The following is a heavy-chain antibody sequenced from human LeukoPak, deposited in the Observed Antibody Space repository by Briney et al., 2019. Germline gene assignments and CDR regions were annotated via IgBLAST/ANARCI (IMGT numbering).Heavy chain of an antibody. CDR3: ARAPVMGAFDI. CDR2: LNHSGST. V-gene: IGHV4-34*01. Sequence: PSETLSLTCAVSGGSFSGYYWSWIRQPPGKGLEWIGELNHSGSTNYNPSLKSRVTISVDTSKNQFSLKLSSVTAADTAVYYCARAPVMGAFDIWGQGTMVTVSS. J-gene: IGHJ3*02. CDR1: GGSFSGYY.